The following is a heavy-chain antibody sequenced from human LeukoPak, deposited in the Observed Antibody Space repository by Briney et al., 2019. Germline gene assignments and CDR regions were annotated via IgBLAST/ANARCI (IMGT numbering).Heavy chain of an antibody. CDR2: ISPNSGGT. CDR3: ARRTGDGAFDV. CDR1: VYTFTDNH. D-gene: IGHD7-27*01. J-gene: IGHJ3*01. Sequence: GASEKVSCKASVYTFTDNHMHWVRQAPRQGLEWMGWISPNSGGTNYAQKFRGRVTMTRDTSISTAYMELSGLTPDDTAVYYCARRTGDGAFDVWGQGTVVTVSS. V-gene: IGHV1-2*02.